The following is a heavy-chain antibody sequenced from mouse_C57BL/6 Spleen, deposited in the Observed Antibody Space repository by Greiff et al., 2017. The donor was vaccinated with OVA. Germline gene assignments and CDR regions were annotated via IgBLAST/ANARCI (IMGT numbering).Heavy chain of an antibody. D-gene: IGHD2-2*01. CDR2: IYPFDSET. CDR3: ARRATSTMVTNWYFDV. J-gene: IGHJ1*03. V-gene: IGHV1-61*01. CDR1: GYTFTSYW. Sequence: VQLQQPGAELVRPGSSVKLSCKASGYTFTSYWMDWVKQRPGQGLEWIGNIYPFDSETHYNQKFKDKATLTVDKSSSTAYMQLSSLTSDDSAVYYCARRATSTMVTNWYFDVWGTGTTVTVSS.